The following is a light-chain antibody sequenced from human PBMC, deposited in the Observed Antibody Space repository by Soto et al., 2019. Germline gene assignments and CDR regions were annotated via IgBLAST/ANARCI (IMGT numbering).Light chain of an antibody. Sequence: QSVLTQPPSVSGAPGPRVTISCTGSSSTIGAGYDVHWYQQLPGTAPKLLIYGNSNRPSGVPDRFSGSKSGTSASLAITGLQAEDEADYYCQYYDSSLSGWVFGGGTKLTVL. CDR3: QYYDSSLSGWV. J-gene: IGLJ3*02. CDR1: SSTIGAGYD. CDR2: GNS. V-gene: IGLV1-40*01.